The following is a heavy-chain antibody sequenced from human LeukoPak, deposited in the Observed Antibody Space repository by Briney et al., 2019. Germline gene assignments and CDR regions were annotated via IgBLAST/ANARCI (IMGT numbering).Heavy chain of an antibody. CDR3: ARSKDIRMGSKRGIEMDY. V-gene: IGHV6-1*01. CDR1: GDSFSSNSAA. J-gene: IGHJ4*02. CDR2: TYYRSKWYN. D-gene: IGHD5-24*01. Sequence: SQTLSLTCAISGDSFSSNSAAWNWIRQSPSRGLEWLGRTYYRSKWYNDYAVSVKSRITINPDTSKNQFSLQLNSVPPEDTAVYYCARSKDIRMGSKRGIEMDYWGQGTLVTVSS.